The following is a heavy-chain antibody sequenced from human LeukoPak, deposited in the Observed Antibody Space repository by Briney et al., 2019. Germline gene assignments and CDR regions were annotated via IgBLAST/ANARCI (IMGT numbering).Heavy chain of an antibody. V-gene: IGHV1-2*02. CDR3: ARTVRGVIMGAFDI. Sequence: ASVKVSCKASGYTFTGYYMHWVRQAPGQGLEWMGWINPNSGGTNYAQKFQGRVTMTRDTSISTAYMELSRLRSDDTAVYYCARTVRGVIMGAFDIWGQGTMVTVSS. J-gene: IGHJ3*02. CDR2: INPNSGGT. D-gene: IGHD3-10*01. CDR1: GYTFTGYY.